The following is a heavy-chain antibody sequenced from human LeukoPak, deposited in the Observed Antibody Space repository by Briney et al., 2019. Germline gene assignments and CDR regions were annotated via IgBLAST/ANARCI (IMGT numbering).Heavy chain of an antibody. CDR3: ATVAYGDYGNWFDP. J-gene: IGHJ5*02. CDR2: IYHGGST. CDR1: GGSISSSGYA. D-gene: IGHD4-17*01. Sequence: SETLSLTCTVSGGSISSSGYAWSWIRQHPGKGLEWIGYIYHGGSTYYNPSLKSRVTISVDTSKNQFSLKLSSVTAADTAVYYCATVAYGDYGNWFDPWGQGTLVTVSS. V-gene: IGHV4-61*08.